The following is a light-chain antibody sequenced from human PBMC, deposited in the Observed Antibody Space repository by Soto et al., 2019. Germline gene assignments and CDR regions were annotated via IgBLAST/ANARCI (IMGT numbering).Light chain of an antibody. V-gene: IGLV2-8*01. CDR2: EVN. J-gene: IGLJ2*01. Sequence: QSALTQPPSASGSPGQSVTISCTGSSSDVGAYNYVSWYQQFPGKAPQIMIYEVNKRPSGVPDRFSGSKSGNTASLTVSGLQAEDEADYYCSSFAGSNTVIFGGGTKLTV. CDR1: SSDVGAYNY. CDR3: SSFAGSNTVI.